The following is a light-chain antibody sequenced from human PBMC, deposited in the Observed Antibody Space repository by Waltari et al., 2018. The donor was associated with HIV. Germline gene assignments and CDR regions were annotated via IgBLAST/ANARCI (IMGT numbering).Light chain of an antibody. V-gene: IGKV3-20*01. CDR1: QSVNSNS. J-gene: IGKJ2*01. CDR2: AAS. Sequence: VLTQSPDTLSLSPGELAVLSCSASQSVNSNSLAWYQQKPGQAPRLLIFAASSRATGIPDRFSGSGSGTDFTLAISGLKPEDFATYYCQQYGSSPQTFGQGTKLEIK. CDR3: QQYGSSPQT.